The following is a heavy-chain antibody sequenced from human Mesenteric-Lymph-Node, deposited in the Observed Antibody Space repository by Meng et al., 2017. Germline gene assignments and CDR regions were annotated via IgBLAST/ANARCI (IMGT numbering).Heavy chain of an antibody. CDR3: ARDRRVTRGFDY. CDR2: IYYSGST. Sequence: SETLSLTCTVSGGSISSGGYYWSWIRQHPGKGLEWIGYIYYSGSTYYNPSLKSRVTISVDTSKNQFSLKLSSVTAADTAVYYCARDRRVTRGFDYWGQGTLVTVSS. J-gene: IGHJ4*02. V-gene: IGHV4-31*03. CDR1: GGSISSGGYY. D-gene: IGHD2-21*02.